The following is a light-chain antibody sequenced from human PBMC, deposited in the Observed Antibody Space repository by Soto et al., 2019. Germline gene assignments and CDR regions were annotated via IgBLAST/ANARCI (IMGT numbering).Light chain of an antibody. CDR2: GAS. CDR1: QSVGSN. J-gene: IGKJ1*01. CDR3: QQYNDWPPT. V-gene: IGKV3-15*01. Sequence: EIVLTQSPATLSVSPGERATLSCKASQSVGSNLAWYAQKPGRAPRPLTYGASTRPTGMPARFGGSGSGTEFTLTISSLQSKEFAVYYCQQYNDWPPTFGKGTKV.